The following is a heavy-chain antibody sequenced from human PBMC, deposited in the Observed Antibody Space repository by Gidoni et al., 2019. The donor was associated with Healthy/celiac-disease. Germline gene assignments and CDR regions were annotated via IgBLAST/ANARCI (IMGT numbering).Heavy chain of an antibody. Sequence: QVQLVQSGAEVKKPGASVKVSCKASGYTFTSYAMHWVRQAPGQRLEWMGWINAGNGNTKYSRKFQGRVTITRDTSASTAYMELSSLRSEDTAVYYCARVLLWFGELPYFDYWGQGTLVTVSS. D-gene: IGHD3-10*01. CDR1: GYTFTSYA. V-gene: IGHV1-3*01. CDR3: ARVLLWFGELPYFDY. CDR2: INAGNGNT. J-gene: IGHJ4*02.